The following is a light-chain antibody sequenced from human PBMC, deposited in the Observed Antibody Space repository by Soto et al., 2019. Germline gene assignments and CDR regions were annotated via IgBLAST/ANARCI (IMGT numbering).Light chain of an antibody. V-gene: IGKV3-20*01. J-gene: IGKJ1*01. CDR1: QSVTSNF. Sequence: EIVLTQSPGTLSLSPGERATLSCRASQSVTSNFLAWYQQRPGQAPRLLIYGTSNRATGVPDRFSGSGSGTDFTLTISRLEPEDFAVYYCQQHGSSPRTFGQGTKVDIK. CDR2: GTS. CDR3: QQHGSSPRT.